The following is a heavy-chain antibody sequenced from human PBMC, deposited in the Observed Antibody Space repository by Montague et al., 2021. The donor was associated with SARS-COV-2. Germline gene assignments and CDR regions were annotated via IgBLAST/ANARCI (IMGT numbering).Heavy chain of an antibody. V-gene: IGHV3-48*03. CDR2: ISSSGATI. Sequence: SLSLPLAASGFDFFNFDMAWVRQAPGRGLEWISDISSSGATILYADSLKGRFTISRDNIQKSLYLQMNSLRAEDTAVYYCATNKYCTLHDCLHGRHYFDHWGQGTLVAVSS. CDR3: ATNKYCTLHDCLHGRHYFDH. J-gene: IGHJ4*02. D-gene: IGHD2-8*01. CDR1: GFDFFNFD.